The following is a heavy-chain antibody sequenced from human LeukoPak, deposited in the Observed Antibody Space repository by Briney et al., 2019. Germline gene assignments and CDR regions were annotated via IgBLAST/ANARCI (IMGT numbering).Heavy chain of an antibody. V-gene: IGHV3-21*05. Sequence: PGGSLRLSCAASGFTFSSYSMNWVRQAPGKGLEWVAYISSSSRYIYYADSVKGRFTISRDNAKNSLYLQMNSLRAEDTAVYYCARDPPPISVVRTLDIWGQGTMVTVSS. CDR1: GFTFSSYS. D-gene: IGHD3-10*01. J-gene: IGHJ3*02. CDR3: ARDPPPISVVRTLDI. CDR2: ISSSSRYI.